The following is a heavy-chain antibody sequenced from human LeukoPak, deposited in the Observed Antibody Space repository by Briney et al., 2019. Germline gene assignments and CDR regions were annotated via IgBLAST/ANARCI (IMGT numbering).Heavy chain of an antibody. CDR3: AISIAAAGTDY. CDR2: ISAYNGNT. CDR1: GSTFASYG. V-gene: IGHV1-18*01. D-gene: IGHD6-13*01. J-gene: IGHJ4*02. Sequence: GALVKFSCKASGSTFASYGISWGRQATGQGLEWMGWISAYNGNTNYAQKLQGRVTMTTDTSTSTAYMELRSLRSDDTAVYYCAISIAAAGTDYWGQGTLVTVSS.